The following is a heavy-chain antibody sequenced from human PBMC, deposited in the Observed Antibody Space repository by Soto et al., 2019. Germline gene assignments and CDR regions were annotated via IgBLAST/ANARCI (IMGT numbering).Heavy chain of an antibody. D-gene: IGHD2-15*01. CDR2: IREDGNEK. CDR3: GRPAHSLEYAMDV. CDR1: GFTFSSHW. V-gene: IGHV3-7*04. J-gene: IGHJ6*02. Sequence: GGSLRLSCAASGFTFSSHWMSWVHQTPGKGLEWVANIREDGNEKHYVDSVKGRFTISRDNDKNSLSLLLDILRGEDTAVYYWGRPAHSLEYAMDVWGQGYTVTVS.